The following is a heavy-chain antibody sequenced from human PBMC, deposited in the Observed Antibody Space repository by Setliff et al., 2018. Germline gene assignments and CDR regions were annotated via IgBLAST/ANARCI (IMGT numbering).Heavy chain of an antibody. J-gene: IGHJ5*02. V-gene: IGHV4-4*07. CDR2: IYTSGST. D-gene: IGHD2-2*01. CDR1: GGSISSYY. Sequence: PSETLSLTCTVSGGSISSYYWSWIRQPAGKGLEWIGRIYTSGSTNYNPSLKSRVTMSVDTSKNQFSLKLSSVTAADTAVYYCARDGFQLPTQSNWFDPWGQGTLVTVSS. CDR3: ARDGFQLPTQSNWFDP.